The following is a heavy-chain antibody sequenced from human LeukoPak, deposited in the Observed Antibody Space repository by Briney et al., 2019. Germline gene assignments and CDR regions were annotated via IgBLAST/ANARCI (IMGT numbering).Heavy chain of an antibody. J-gene: IGHJ4*02. CDR3: AREPPGY. CDR1: GGSVTSGNYY. CDR2: IYTNGGA. V-gene: IGHV4-61*02. Sequence: PSQTLSLTCTVSGGSVTSGNYYWNWLRQPAGKGLEWIGRIYTNGGASYNPSLKSRVTISIDASKNQFSLKLSSVTAADTAVYYCAREPPGYWGQGILVTVPS.